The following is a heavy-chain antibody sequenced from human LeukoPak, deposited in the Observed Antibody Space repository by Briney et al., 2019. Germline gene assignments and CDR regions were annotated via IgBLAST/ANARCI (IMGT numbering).Heavy chain of an antibody. D-gene: IGHD3-3*01. Sequence: SQTLSLTCTVSGGSLSSGGYYWNWIRQHPGKGLEWIGYIYYSGSTYYNPSLKSRVTISVDTSKNQFSLKLSSVTAADTAVYYCARDPDTAVITIFGVGHDYWGQGTLVTVSS. V-gene: IGHV4-31*03. CDR1: GGSLSSGGYY. J-gene: IGHJ4*02. CDR3: ARDPDTAVITIFGVGHDY. CDR2: IYYSGST.